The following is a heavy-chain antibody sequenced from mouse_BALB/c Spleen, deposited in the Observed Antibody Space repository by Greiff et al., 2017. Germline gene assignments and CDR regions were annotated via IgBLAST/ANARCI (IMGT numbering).Heavy chain of an antibody. CDR1: GFNIKDTY. Sequence: EVQLQQSGAELVKPGASVKLSCTASGFNIKDTYMHWVKQRPEQGLEWIGRIDPANGNTKYDPKFQGKATITADTSSNTAYLQLSSLTSEDTAVYYCASASLIYYGYDGFAYWGQGTLVTVSA. V-gene: IGHV14-3*02. CDR3: ASASLIYYGYDGFAY. D-gene: IGHD2-2*01. J-gene: IGHJ3*01. CDR2: IDPANGNT.